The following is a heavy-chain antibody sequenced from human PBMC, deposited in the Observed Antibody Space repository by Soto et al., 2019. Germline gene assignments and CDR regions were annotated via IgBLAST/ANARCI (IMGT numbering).Heavy chain of an antibody. CDR1: GGSFSGYY. V-gene: IGHV4-34*01. Sequence: QVQLQQWGAGLLKPSETLSLTCAVYGGSFSGYYWSWIRQPPGKGLEWIGEINHSGSTNYNSSLKSRVTISGDTSKNQFSLKLSSVTAADTDVYYCARGQSSLLLDCWGQGVLVTVSS. CDR3: ARGQSSLLLDC. D-gene: IGHD2-8*02. CDR2: INHSGST. J-gene: IGHJ4*02.